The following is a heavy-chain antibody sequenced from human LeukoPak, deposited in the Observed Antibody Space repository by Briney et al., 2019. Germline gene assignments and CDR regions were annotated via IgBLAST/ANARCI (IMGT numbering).Heavy chain of an antibody. CDR2: IKQDETEK. D-gene: IGHD5-18*01. CDR1: GFTFSNFW. CDR3: AKDRQVGYSYGPLDY. Sequence: GESLRLSCTASGFTFSNFWMGWVRQAPGKGLEWVANIKQDETEKFYLGSVKGRFTISRDNAKNSLYLQMNSLRAEDTAVYYCAKDRQVGYSYGPLDYWGQGILVTVSS. V-gene: IGHV3-7*01. J-gene: IGHJ4*02.